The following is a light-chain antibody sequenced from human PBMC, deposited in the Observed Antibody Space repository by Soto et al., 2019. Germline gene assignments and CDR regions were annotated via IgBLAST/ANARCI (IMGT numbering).Light chain of an antibody. Sequence: EIVWTQSPGTLSLSPGERATLSCRASQSVSSSYLSWYPQQPGQAPRLLIYGASSRATGIPDRFSGSGSGTDLPLTISRLEPEDFAVYYCQQYGSSPYNFGQRTKLEIK. CDR1: QSVSSSY. V-gene: IGKV3-20*01. CDR2: GAS. CDR3: QQYGSSPYN. J-gene: IGKJ2*01.